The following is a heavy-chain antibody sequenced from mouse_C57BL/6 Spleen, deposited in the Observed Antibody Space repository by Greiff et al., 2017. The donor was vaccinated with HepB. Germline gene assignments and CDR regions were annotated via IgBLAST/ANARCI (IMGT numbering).Heavy chain of an antibody. Sequence: QVQLKESGPELVKPGASVKISCKASGYAFSSSWMNWVKQRPGKGLEWIGRIYPGDGDTNYNGKFKGKATLTADKSSSTAYMQLSSLTSEDSAVYFCAREGGDVSYWYFDVWGTGTTVTVSS. CDR1: GYAFSSSW. V-gene: IGHV1-82*01. D-gene: IGHD1-1*02. CDR2: IYPGDGDT. CDR3: AREGGDVSYWYFDV. J-gene: IGHJ1*03.